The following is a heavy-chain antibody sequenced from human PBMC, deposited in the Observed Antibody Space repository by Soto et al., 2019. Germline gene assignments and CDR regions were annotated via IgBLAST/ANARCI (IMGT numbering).Heavy chain of an antibody. V-gene: IGHV3-23*01. Sequence: GGSLRLSCAASGVTFSSYAISWARQAAGKRLEWVSDISGSGGSTYYADSVKGRFTISRDNSKNTLYLQMNSLRAEDTGVYYCAKGVAMIVVGNPDYWGQGTLVTVSS. CDR1: GVTFSSYA. J-gene: IGHJ4*02. CDR2: ISGSGGST. CDR3: AKGVAMIVVGNPDY. D-gene: IGHD3-22*01.